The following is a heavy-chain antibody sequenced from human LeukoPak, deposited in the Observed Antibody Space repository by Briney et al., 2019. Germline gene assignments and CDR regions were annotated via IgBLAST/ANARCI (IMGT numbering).Heavy chain of an antibody. J-gene: IGHJ4*02. Sequence: GGSLRLSCATSGFTFSSYAMSWVRQAPGKGLEWVSSISGRGANTHYADSVKGRFTISGDYSKNTLNLQMNSLRAEDTAVYYCAKSGRVFDTSGYYWFPNWGQGILVTVSS. CDR1: GFTFSSYA. V-gene: IGHV3-23*01. CDR2: ISGRGANT. CDR3: AKSGRVFDTSGYYWFPN. D-gene: IGHD3-22*01.